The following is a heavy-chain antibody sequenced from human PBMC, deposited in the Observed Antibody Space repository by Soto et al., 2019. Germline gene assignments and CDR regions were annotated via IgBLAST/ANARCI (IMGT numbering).Heavy chain of an antibody. Sequence: QVHLQESGPGLVRPSETLSLTCNVSGDSIRNYYWSWIRQPPGKGLEWIGYIYYSGSTNYSPSLNSRVTMSVDTAKNQLSLKLSSVTAADTAVYYCARDREVNGVDVWGQGTMVTVSS. J-gene: IGHJ6*02. D-gene: IGHD1-26*01. V-gene: IGHV4-59*01. CDR1: GDSIRNYY. CDR3: ARDREVNGVDV. CDR2: IYYSGST.